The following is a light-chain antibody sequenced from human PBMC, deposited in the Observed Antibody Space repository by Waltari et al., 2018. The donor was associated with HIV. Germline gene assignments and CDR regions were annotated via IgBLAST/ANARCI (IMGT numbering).Light chain of an antibody. Sequence: EIVLTQSPGTLSLSPGERATLSCRASQSVSSPSLAWLQQKHGQAPRLLIFGASFRATGIPDRFSGSGSGTDFTLTISRLEPEDLAVYYCQHYGSSLTFGPGTRVDVK. CDR2: GAS. J-gene: IGKJ3*01. V-gene: IGKV3-20*01. CDR3: QHYGSSLT. CDR1: QSVSSPS.